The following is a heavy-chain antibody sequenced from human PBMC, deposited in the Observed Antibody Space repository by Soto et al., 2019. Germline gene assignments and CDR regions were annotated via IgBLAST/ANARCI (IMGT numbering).Heavy chain of an antibody. CDR3: AWARGVVDNYYYYGMDV. CDR1: GDSFRSYS. J-gene: IGHJ6*02. CDR2: FIPVFGTP. D-gene: IGHD3-22*01. Sequence: SVKVSCKASGDSFRSYSLSWVRQAPGQGLEWIGGFIPVFGTPNYAQKFQGRLTISADESTSTVTMDPSSLRSEDTAVYYCAWARGVVDNYYYYGMDVWGQGTTVTVSS. V-gene: IGHV1-69*13.